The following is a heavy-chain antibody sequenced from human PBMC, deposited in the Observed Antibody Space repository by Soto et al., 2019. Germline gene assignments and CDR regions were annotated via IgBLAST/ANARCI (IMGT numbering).Heavy chain of an antibody. CDR2: TSSNGNT. CDR1: RGYVTSHH. CDR3: GRDMHAGFTHYVDP. Sequence: PSQPLSLTCFYSRGYVTSHHWSQIRQFPGQGLECLAYTSSNGNTKYNTSLQTRITISLHTPKNQWSLKLTSLTTADKAVYYCGRDMHAGFTHYVDPRGQGTTVAVCS. V-gene: IGHV4-59*02. J-gene: IGHJ5*02. D-gene: IGHD4-17*01.